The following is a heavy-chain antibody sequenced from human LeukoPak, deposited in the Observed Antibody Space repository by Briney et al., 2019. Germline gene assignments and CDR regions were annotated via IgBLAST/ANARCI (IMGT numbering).Heavy chain of an antibody. V-gene: IGHV4-4*07. Sequence: SETLSLTCTVSGGSISSYYWSWIRQPAGKGLEWIGSIYHSGSTYYNPSLKSRVTISVDTSKNQFSLKLSSVTAADTAVYYCARGGYSYGYLYWGQGTLVTVSS. CDR3: ARGGYSYGYLY. J-gene: IGHJ4*02. CDR1: GGSISSYY. D-gene: IGHD5-18*01. CDR2: IYHSGST.